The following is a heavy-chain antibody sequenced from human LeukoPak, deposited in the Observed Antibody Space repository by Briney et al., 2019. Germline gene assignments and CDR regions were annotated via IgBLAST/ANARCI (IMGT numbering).Heavy chain of an antibody. D-gene: IGHD3-10*01. CDR3: ARDAGFMVRGSRRGYDDYYYYMDV. V-gene: IGHV4-61*02. CDR1: GGSISSSSYY. Sequence: SETLSLTCTVSGGSISSSSYYWGWIRQPAGKGLEWIGRIYTSGSTNYNPSLKSRVTISVDTSKNQFSLKLSSVTAADTAVYYCARDAGFMVRGSRRGYDDYYYYMDVWGKGTTVTISS. CDR2: IYTSGST. J-gene: IGHJ6*03.